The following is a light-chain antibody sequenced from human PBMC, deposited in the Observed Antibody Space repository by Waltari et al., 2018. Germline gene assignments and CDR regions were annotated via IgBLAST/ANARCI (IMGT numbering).Light chain of an antibody. J-gene: IGLJ3*02. CDR1: SRHSSNA. CDR3: QTGGHGTWV. Sequence: QLVVTQSPSASASLGAPVKLTCTLSSRHSSNAIAWPQQQPRKGPPYLMKVNSHGSQSRGDAIRVRLSGSSSGAERYLTSPRLQAEDEADYYGQTGGHGTWVFGGGTKLTVL. V-gene: IGLV4-69*01. CDR2: VNSHGSQ.